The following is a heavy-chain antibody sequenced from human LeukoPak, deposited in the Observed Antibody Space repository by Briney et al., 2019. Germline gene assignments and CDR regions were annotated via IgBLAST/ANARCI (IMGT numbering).Heavy chain of an antibody. CDR2: ISYDGSNK. Sequence: TGGSLRLSCAASGFTFSSYAMHWVRQAPGKGLEWVAVISYDGSNKYYADSVKGRFTISRDNSKNTLYLQMNSLRAEDTAVYYCAGRISSGNYFFDYWGQGTLVAVSS. V-gene: IGHV3-30-3*01. J-gene: IGHJ4*02. CDR1: GFTFSSYA. D-gene: IGHD4-23*01. CDR3: AGRISSGNYFFDY.